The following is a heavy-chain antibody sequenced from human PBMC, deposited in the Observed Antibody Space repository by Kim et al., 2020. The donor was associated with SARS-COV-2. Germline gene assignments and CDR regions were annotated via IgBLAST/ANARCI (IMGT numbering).Heavy chain of an antibody. J-gene: IGHJ4*02. D-gene: IGHD2-21*01. V-gene: IGHV3-48*02. CDR1: GFTFSSYS. CDR2: ISSSSSTI. CDR3: ARGGTCGGDCYRPFDY. Sequence: GGSLRLSCAASGFTFSSYSMNWVRQAPGKGLEWVSYISSSSSTIYYADSVKGRFTISRDNAKNSLFLQMSSLRDEDTAVYYCARGGTCGGDCYRPFDYWGQGTLVTVSS.